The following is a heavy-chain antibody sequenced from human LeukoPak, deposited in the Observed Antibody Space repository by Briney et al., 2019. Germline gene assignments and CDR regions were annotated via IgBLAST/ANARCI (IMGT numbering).Heavy chain of an antibody. CDR2: TFYRSKWYN. Sequence: PSQTLSLTCALSGDSVSRHDLTWDWVRQSPSRGLEWLGRTFYRSKWYNDYAVSVKSRITVSPDTSKNQFSLHLSSVTPEDTAVYYCVRSYDWVFDYWGQGTRVTVSS. CDR3: VRSYDWVFDY. J-gene: IGHJ4*02. V-gene: IGHV6-1*01. CDR1: GDSVSRHDLT. D-gene: IGHD1-1*01.